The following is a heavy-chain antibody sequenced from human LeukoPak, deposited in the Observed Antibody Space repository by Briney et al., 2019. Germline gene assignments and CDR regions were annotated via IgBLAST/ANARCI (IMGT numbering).Heavy chain of an antibody. Sequence: GGTLRLSCVASGFTFGSYAMSWVRQAPAKGLEWVSWTSGSGGSTYYADSVKGRFTISRDNSKNTMYLQMNSLRAEDTAVYYCATARLRDSTYMDLWGKGTTVTVSS. V-gene: IGHV3-23*01. D-gene: IGHD1-1*01. CDR1: GFTFGSYA. CDR2: TSGSGGST. CDR3: ATARLRDSTYMDL. J-gene: IGHJ6*03.